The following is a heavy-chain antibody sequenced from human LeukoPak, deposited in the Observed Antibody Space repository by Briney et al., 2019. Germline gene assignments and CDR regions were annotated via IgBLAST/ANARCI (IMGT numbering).Heavy chain of an antibody. Sequence: SETLSLTCTVSGGSISSYYWSWIRQPAGKGLEWIGRIYTTGSTNYNPSLKSRVTISQDTSKSQFSLKLTSVTAADTALYYCVRLSVVSPHRYFDLWGRGTLVTVFS. V-gene: IGHV4-4*07. CDR2: IYTTGST. D-gene: IGHD4-23*01. CDR1: GGSISSYY. CDR3: VRLSVVSPHRYFDL. J-gene: IGHJ2*01.